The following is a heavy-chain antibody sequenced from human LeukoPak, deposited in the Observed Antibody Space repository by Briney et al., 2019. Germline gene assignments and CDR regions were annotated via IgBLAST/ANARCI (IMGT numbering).Heavy chain of an antibody. CDR2: IYYSGST. CDR3: ARDRAGYSSSWYHWFDP. J-gene: IGHJ5*02. CDR1: GGSIRSYY. V-gene: IGHV4-59*01. Sequence: SETLSLTCTVSGGSIRSYYWSWIRQPPGKGLEWIGYIYYSGSTNYNPSLKSRVTISVDTSKNQFSLKLTSVTAADTAVYYCARDRAGYSSSWYHWFDPWGQGTLVTVSS. D-gene: IGHD6-13*01.